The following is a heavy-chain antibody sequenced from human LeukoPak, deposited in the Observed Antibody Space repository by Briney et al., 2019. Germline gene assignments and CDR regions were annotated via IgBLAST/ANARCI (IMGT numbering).Heavy chain of an antibody. CDR3: ARDLSWSGYPSGPDV. V-gene: IGHV1-18*01. CDR2: ISAYNGNT. D-gene: IGHD3-3*01. Sequence: ASVKVSCKASGYTFTSYGISWVRQAPGQGLEWMGWISAYNGNTNYAQKFQGRVTITADKSTSTAYMELSSLRSEDTAVYYCARDLSWSGYPSGPDVWGQGTTVTVSS. CDR1: GYTFTSYG. J-gene: IGHJ6*02.